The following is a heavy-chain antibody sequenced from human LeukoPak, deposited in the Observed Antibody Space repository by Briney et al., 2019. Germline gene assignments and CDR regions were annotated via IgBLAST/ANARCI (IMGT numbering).Heavy chain of an antibody. CDR3: ARDFGTTGWHTFDY. Sequence: SPTLSLTFVVSGDGVSIKNGAWNWIRQSPWRGLEWLGRTYYRYKWYNDYAAPMEGRMTISQDTSKNQYSLHLTSVTPDDTAVYYCARDFGTTGWHTFDYWGQGTLVTVSS. D-gene: IGHD6-19*01. CDR1: GDGVSIKNGA. V-gene: IGHV6-1*01. CDR2: TYYRYKWYN. J-gene: IGHJ4*02.